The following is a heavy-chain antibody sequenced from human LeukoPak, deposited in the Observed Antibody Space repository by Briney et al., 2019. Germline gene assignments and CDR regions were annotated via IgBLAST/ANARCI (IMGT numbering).Heavy chain of an antibody. CDR3: ARAERFLEWDDAFDI. CDR1: GFTFRSYS. Sequence: GGSLRLSCAASGFTFRSYSMNWVRQAPGKGLEWVSSISSSSSYIYYGDSVKGRFTISRDNAKNSLYLQMNSLRAEDTAMYYCARAERFLEWDDAFDIWGQGTMVTVSS. D-gene: IGHD3-3*01. V-gene: IGHV3-21*01. CDR2: ISSSSSYI. J-gene: IGHJ3*02.